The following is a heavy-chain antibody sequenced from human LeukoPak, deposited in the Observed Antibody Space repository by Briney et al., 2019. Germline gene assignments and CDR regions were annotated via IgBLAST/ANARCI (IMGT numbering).Heavy chain of an antibody. CDR2: IYYSGST. V-gene: IGHV4-39*07. Sequence: SETLSLTCTVSGGFISSSSYYWGWIRQPRGKGLEWIGSIYYSGSTYYNPSLKSRVTISVDTSKNQFSLKLSSVTAADTAVYYCARGYYGSGSHQFYFDYWGQGTLVTVSS. D-gene: IGHD3-10*01. CDR1: GGFISSSSYY. J-gene: IGHJ4*02. CDR3: ARGYYGSGSHQFYFDY.